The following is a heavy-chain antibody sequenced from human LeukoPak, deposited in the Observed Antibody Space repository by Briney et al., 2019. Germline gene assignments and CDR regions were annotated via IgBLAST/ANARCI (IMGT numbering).Heavy chain of an antibody. CDR3: AKDRVVVVIHYIDAFDI. D-gene: IGHD3-22*01. CDR2: TRNKANSYTT. Sequence: GGSLRLSCAASGFTFSDHYMDWVRQAPGKGLEWVGRTRNKANSYTTEYAASVKGRFTISRDDSKNSLYLQMNSLKTEDTAVYYCAKDRVVVVIHYIDAFDIWGQGTMVTVSS. V-gene: IGHV3-72*01. J-gene: IGHJ3*02. CDR1: GFTFSDHY.